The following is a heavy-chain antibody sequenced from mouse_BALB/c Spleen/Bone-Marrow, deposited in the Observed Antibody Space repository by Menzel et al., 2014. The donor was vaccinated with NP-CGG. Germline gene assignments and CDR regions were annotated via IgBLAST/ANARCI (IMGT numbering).Heavy chain of an antibody. CDR1: GFNIKDTY. J-gene: IGHJ2*01. CDR3: ARYRLETYFDY. CDR2: IDPANGNT. D-gene: IGHD2-14*01. V-gene: IGHV14-3*02. Sequence: DVQLQESGAELVKPGASVKLSSTASGFNIKDTYMHWVKQRPEQGLEWIGRIDPANGNTKYDPKFQGKATITADTSSNTAYLQLSSLTSEDTAVYYCARYRLETYFDYWGQGTTLTVSS.